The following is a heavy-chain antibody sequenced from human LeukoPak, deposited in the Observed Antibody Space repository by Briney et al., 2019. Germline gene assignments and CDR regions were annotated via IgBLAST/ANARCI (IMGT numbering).Heavy chain of an antibody. Sequence: ASVKVSCKASGYTFTSYYMHWVRQAPGQGLEWMGIINPSGGSTSYAQKFQGRVTMTRDTSTSTVYMELSSLRSEDTAAYYCASLSGGSYAYYGMDVWGQGTTVTVSS. J-gene: IGHJ6*02. CDR2: INPSGGST. CDR3: ASLSGGSYAYYGMDV. D-gene: IGHD2-15*01. CDR1: GYTFTSYY. V-gene: IGHV1-46*01.